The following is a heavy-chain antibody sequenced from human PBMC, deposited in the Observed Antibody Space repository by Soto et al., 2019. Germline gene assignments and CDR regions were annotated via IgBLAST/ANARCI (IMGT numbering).Heavy chain of an antibody. V-gene: IGHV3-23*01. Sequence: EVLLLESGGGLVQPGGSLRLSCAASGFTFSTYAMSWVRQAPGKGLERVSIISDTGGSTYYADSVKGRFTISRDNSKNTLYLQMSSLRAEDTALYYCAKEGGIYVNWFDPWGQGTLVTVSS. D-gene: IGHD1-26*01. J-gene: IGHJ5*02. CDR3: AKEGGIYVNWFDP. CDR2: ISDTGGST. CDR1: GFTFSTYA.